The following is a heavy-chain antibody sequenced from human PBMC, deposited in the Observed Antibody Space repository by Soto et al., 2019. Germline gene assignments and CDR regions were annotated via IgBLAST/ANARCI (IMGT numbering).Heavy chain of an antibody. CDR2: IYYSGST. Sequence: TLSLTCTVSGGSISSGDYYWSWIRQPPGKGLEWIGYIYYSGSTYYNPSLKSRVTISVDTSKNQFSLKLSSVTAADTAVYYCARVKSDDWSFEPSGQAPLVTVAS. J-gene: IGHJ5*02. D-gene: IGHD2-21*01. CDR1: GGSISSGDYY. CDR3: ARVKSDDWSFEP. V-gene: IGHV4-30-4*01.